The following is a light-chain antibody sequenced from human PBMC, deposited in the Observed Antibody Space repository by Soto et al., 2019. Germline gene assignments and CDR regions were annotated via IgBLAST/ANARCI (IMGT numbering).Light chain of an antibody. J-gene: IGLJ1*01. V-gene: IGLV2-8*01. Sequence: QSALTQPPSASGSPAQSVTISCTGTSSDVGGYNYVSWYQQHPGKAPKLMIYEVSKRPSGVPDRFSGSKSGNTASLTVSGLQAEDEADYYCSSYAGSNNLGVFGTGTKVTVL. CDR3: SSYAGSNNLGV. CDR2: EVS. CDR1: SSDVGGYNY.